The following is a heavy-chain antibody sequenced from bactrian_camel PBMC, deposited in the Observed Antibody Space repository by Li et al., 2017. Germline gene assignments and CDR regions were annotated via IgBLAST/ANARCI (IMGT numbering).Heavy chain of an antibody. D-gene: IGHD2*01. J-gene: IGHJ4*01. Sequence: HVQLVESGGGSVQAGGSLRLSCGYTYRRRCMAWFRQAPGKEREGVAAINSSGGRTSYADSVKGRFTISQDNAKNTPYLQMNSLKPEDTAMYYCAAARYCGTWDQGAFNYWGQGTQVTVS. V-gene: IGHV3S1*01. CDR3: AAARYCGTWDQGAFNY. CDR2: INSSGGRT. CDR1: YTYRRRC.